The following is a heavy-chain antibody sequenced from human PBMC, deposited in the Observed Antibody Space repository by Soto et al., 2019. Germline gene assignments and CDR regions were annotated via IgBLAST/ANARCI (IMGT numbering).Heavy chain of an antibody. D-gene: IGHD2-2*01. CDR2: IKQDGSEK. CDR3: ARVPASNWFDP. J-gene: IGHJ5*02. Sequence: GGSLRLSCAASGFTFSSYWMSWVRQAPGKGLEWVANIKQDGSEKYYVDSVKGRFTISRDKAKNSLYLQMNSLRAEDTAVYYCARVPASNWFDPWGQGTLVTVSS. V-gene: IGHV3-7*01. CDR1: GFTFSSYW.